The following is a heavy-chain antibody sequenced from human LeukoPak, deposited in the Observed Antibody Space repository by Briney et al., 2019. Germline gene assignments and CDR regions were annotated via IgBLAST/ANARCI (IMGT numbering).Heavy chain of an antibody. V-gene: IGHV3-30*18. CDR3: AKVGGRSWFYFDN. CDR1: GFSFSDYG. J-gene: IGHJ4*02. CDR2: ITDDGSDK. Sequence: GGSLRLSCAASGFSFSDYGMDWVRQAPGKGLEWVAVITDDGSDKYYTDSVKGRFSISRDNSKNTLYLQTNSLRPEDTAIYYCAKVGGRSWFYFDNWGQGTVVTVSS. D-gene: IGHD6-13*01.